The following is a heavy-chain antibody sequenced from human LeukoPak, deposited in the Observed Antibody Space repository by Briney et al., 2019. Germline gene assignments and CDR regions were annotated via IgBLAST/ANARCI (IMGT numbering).Heavy chain of an antibody. CDR1: GFTFSSYS. Sequence: GGSLRLSCIASGFTFSSYSMSWVRQAPGKGLEWVSAISGSGDSTFYGDSVKGRFTLSRDNSKNTLYLQMNSLRAEDTAVYYCAKDWVRYDFWSGPSTFDYWGQGTLVTVSS. V-gene: IGHV3-23*01. CDR3: AKDWVRYDFWSGPSTFDY. J-gene: IGHJ4*02. CDR2: ISGSGDST. D-gene: IGHD3-3*01.